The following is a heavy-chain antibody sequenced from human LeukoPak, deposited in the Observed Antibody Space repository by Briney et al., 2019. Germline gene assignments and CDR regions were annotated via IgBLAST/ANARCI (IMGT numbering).Heavy chain of an antibody. CDR3: ARDQGFSYYYYYMDV. CDR1: GFTFSSYW. V-gene: IGHV3-7*01. Sequence: GGSLRLSCATPGFTFSSYWMSWVREAPGKELEWVANINQDGSEKYYVDSVKGRFTISRDNAKNSLYLQMKRLRAEDTAVYYCARDQGFSYYYYYMDVWGKGTTVTVSS. CDR2: INQDGSEK. D-gene: IGHD3-3*01. J-gene: IGHJ6*03.